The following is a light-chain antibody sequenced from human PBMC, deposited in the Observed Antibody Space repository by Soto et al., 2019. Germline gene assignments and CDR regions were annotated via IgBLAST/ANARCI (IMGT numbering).Light chain of an antibody. J-gene: IGLJ2*01. V-gene: IGLV2-8*01. Sequence: QSVLTQPPSASGPPGQSVTISCTGTSSDIGGYNYVSWYQQHPGKAPKVMIYEVTKRPSGVPDRFSGSKSGNTASLTVSGLQAEDEAGYYCSSYAGSNNWVFGGGTKVTVL. CDR3: SSYAGSNNWV. CDR2: EVT. CDR1: SSDIGGYNY.